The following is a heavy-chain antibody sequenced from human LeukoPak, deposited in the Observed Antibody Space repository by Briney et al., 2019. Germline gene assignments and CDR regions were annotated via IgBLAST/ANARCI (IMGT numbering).Heavy chain of an antibody. Sequence: PSETLSLTCAVYGGSFSGYYWSWIRQPPGKGLEWIGEINHSGSTNYNPSLKSRVTISVDTSKNQFSLKLSSVTAADTAVYYCARGCYDSSSGRRFDYWGQGTLVTVSS. CDR1: GGSFSGYY. J-gene: IGHJ4*02. D-gene: IGHD3-22*01. CDR2: INHSGST. V-gene: IGHV4-34*01. CDR3: ARGCYDSSSGRRFDY.